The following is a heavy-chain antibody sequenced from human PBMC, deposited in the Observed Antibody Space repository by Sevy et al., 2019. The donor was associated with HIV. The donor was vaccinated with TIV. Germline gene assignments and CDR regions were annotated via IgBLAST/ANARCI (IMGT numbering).Heavy chain of an antibody. V-gene: IGHV3-23*01. CDR1: GFTFSSYA. Sequence: GGSLRLSCAASGFTFSSYAMSWVRQAPGKGLEWVSAISGSGGSTYYADSVKGRFTISRDNSKNTLYLQMNSLRAEDTAVYYCARDATWVSTARPYDYYGMDVWGQGTTVTVSS. J-gene: IGHJ6*02. CDR3: ARDATWVSTARPYDYYGMDV. D-gene: IGHD6-6*01. CDR2: ISGSGGST.